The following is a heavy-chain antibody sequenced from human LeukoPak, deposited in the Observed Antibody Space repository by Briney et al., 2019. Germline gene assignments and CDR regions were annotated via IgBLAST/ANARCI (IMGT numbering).Heavy chain of an antibody. D-gene: IGHD6-13*01. CDR2: IYYSGNT. V-gene: IGHV4-59*01. Sequence: TSETLSLTCTVSGVSISSYYWSWIRQPPGKGLEWIGYIYYSGNTNYNPSLKSRVTISVDTSKNQFSLKLSSVTAADTAVYYCARVRAAGTINYYYYYYMDVWGKGTTVTVSS. J-gene: IGHJ6*03. CDR3: ARVRAAGTINYYYYYYMDV. CDR1: GVSISSYY.